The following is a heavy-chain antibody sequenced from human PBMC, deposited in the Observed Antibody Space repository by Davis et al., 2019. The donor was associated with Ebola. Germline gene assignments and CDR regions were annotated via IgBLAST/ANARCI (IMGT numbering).Heavy chain of an antibody. CDR3: ARQLTYYYDSSGYYTHNYFDY. D-gene: IGHD3-22*01. CDR1: GGFISSGGYS. CDR2: YYYTGST. Sequence: SETLSLTCAVSGGFISSGGYSWSWIRQPPGKGLEWIGYYYYTGSTHYNPSLQSRVTISIDTSKNQFSLKLSSVTAADTAVYYCARQLTYYYDSSGYYTHNYFDYWGQGTLVTVSS. V-gene: IGHV4-30-4*07. J-gene: IGHJ4*02.